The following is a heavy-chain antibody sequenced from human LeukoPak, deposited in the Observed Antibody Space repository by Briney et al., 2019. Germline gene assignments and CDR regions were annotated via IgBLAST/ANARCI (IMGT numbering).Heavy chain of an antibody. CDR3: ARAEVTTPWGDFDY. J-gene: IGHJ4*02. V-gene: IGHV3-66*01. Sequence: GGSLRLSCAASGFTFSSFAMSWVRQAPGKGLEWVSVIYTRGNSYYADSVRGRFTISRDNSKNTLYLQMNSLRAEDTAVYYCARAEVTTPWGDFDYWGQGTLVTVSS. CDR2: IYTRGNS. D-gene: IGHD3-22*01. CDR1: GFTFSSFA.